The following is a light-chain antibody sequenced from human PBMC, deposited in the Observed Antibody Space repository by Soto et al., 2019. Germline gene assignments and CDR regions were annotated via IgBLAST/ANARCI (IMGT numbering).Light chain of an antibody. J-gene: IGKJ3*01. V-gene: IGKV1-39*01. Sequence: DIKMTQSPSSLSASVGDRVTITCRASQSISSYLNWYQQKPGKAPKLLIYAASSLQSGVPSRFSGSGSGTDFTLTISSLQPEDFATYYCQQSYSTLTFGPGTKVDI. CDR1: QSISSY. CDR3: QQSYSTLT. CDR2: AAS.